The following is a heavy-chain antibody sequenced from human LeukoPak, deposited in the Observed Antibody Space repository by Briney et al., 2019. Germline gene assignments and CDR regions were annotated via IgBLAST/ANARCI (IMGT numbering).Heavy chain of an antibody. Sequence: ASVKVSCKASENTFTNYYMHWVRQAPGQGLEWLGLINPNGGRTSYAQNFQGRDTMTRDTSTTTVYLELSSLRSEDTAVYYCARDKDVVVVADADGMDVWGQGTTVTVSS. V-gene: IGHV1-46*01. CDR3: ARDKDVVVVADADGMDV. CDR2: INPNGGRT. D-gene: IGHD2-15*01. J-gene: IGHJ6*02. CDR1: ENTFTNYY.